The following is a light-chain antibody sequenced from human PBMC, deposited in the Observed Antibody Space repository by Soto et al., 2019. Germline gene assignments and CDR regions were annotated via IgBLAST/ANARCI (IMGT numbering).Light chain of an antibody. Sequence: QSALTQPTSVSGSPGQSITISCTGNHNDIGTYDYVSWYQQHPGRDPRLLIHGVTTRPSGISGRFSASKSGLTASLTISGLQPEDEADYYCSSFTSNRIYVFGPGTKVTV. J-gene: IGLJ1*01. CDR1: HNDIGTYDY. CDR3: SSFTSNRIYV. V-gene: IGLV2-14*03. CDR2: GVT.